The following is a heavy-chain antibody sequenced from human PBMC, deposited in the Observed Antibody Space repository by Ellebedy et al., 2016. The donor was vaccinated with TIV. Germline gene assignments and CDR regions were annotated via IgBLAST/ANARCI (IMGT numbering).Heavy chain of an antibody. CDR2: ISAYNGNT. D-gene: IGHD5-18*01. CDR1: GYSFTSYG. CDR3: ARAWDTGMAPNYYYGMDV. V-gene: IGHV1-18*01. Sequence: AASVKVSCKGSGYSFTSYGISWVRQAPGQGLEWMGWISAYNGNTNYAQKLQGRVTMTTDTSTSTAYMELSSLRSEDTAVYYCARAWDTGMAPNYYYGMDVWGQGTTVTVSS. J-gene: IGHJ6*02.